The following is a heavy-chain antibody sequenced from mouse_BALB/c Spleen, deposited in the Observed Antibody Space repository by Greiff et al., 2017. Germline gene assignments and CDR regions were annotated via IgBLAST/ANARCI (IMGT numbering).Heavy chain of an antibody. CDR3: ARYYGNYLYAMDY. V-gene: IGHV1-80*01. Sequence: VQLVESGAELVRPGSSVKISCKASGYAFSSYWMNWVKQRPGQGLEWIGQIYPGDGDTNYNGKFKGKATLTADKSSSTAYMQLSSLTSEDSAVYFCARYYGNYLYAMDYWGQGTSVTVSS. J-gene: IGHJ4*01. D-gene: IGHD2-1*01. CDR2: IYPGDGDT. CDR1: GYAFSSYW.